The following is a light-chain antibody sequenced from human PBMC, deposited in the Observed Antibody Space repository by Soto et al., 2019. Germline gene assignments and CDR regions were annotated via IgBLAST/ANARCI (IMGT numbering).Light chain of an antibody. V-gene: IGKV1-5*03. CDR2: KAS. J-gene: IGKJ2*01. CDR1: QSISSW. Sequence: DIQMTQSPSTLSASVGDRVTITCRASQSISSWLAWYQQKPGKAPKLLIYKASSLESGVPSRFSGSGSGTGVGLTISSLQPDDFATYYCQQYHSYPYTFGQGTKLEIK. CDR3: QQYHSYPYT.